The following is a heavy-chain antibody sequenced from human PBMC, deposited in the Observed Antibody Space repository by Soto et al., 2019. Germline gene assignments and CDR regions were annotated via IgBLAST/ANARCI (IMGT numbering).Heavy chain of an antibody. CDR2: IRPYNGNT. J-gene: IGHJ4*02. D-gene: IGHD6-13*01. V-gene: IGHV1-18*04. CDR3: ARKGVTSSWYGGGHDY. CDR1: GYPFTSYG. Sequence: ASVKVSCTASGYPFTSYGISWVRQAPGQGLEWMGWIRPYNGNTNSAQSLQGRVTMTTDTSTSTAYMELRSLRSDDTAVYYCARKGVTSSWYGGGHDYRGQGSIVTVCS.